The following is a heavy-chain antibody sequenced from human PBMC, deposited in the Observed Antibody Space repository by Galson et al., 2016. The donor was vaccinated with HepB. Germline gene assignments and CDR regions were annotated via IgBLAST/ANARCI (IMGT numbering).Heavy chain of an antibody. D-gene: IGHD6-19*01. V-gene: IGHV3-7*03. CDR1: GFTFRTYW. Sequence: SLRLSCAASGFTFRTYWMSWVRQAPGKGLKWVASINQDGSEKYYVDSVKGRFTISRDNAKNSVYLQMNSLRAEDTAVYYGARSYGWYPVDPWGQGTLVTVSS. CDR2: INQDGSEK. J-gene: IGHJ5*02. CDR3: ARSYGWYPVDP.